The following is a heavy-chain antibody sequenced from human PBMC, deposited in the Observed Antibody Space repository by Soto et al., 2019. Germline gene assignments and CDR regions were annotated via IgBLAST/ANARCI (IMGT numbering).Heavy chain of an antibody. CDR3: ARWARVVVAATRYYGMDV. D-gene: IGHD2-15*01. CDR2: TYYRSKWYN. Sequence: QTRSLPCAISGYSVSSNSAAWNLIRQSPSRGLEWLGRTYYRSKWYNDYAVSVKSRITINPDTSKNQFSLQLNSVTPEDTAVYYCARWARVVVAATRYYGMDVWGQGTAVTVSS. V-gene: IGHV6-1*01. J-gene: IGHJ6*02. CDR1: GYSVSSNSAA.